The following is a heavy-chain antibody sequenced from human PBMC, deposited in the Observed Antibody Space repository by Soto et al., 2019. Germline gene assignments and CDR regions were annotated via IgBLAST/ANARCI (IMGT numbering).Heavy chain of an antibody. J-gene: IGHJ6*03. CDR2: ISGSGGST. Sequence: GGSLRLSCAASGFTFSSYAMSWVRQAPGKGLEWVSAISGSGGSTYYADSVKGRFTISRDNSKNTLYLQMNSLRAEDTAVYYCAKGRCSSTSCRAPYYYYMDVWGKGTKVTVSS. D-gene: IGHD2-2*01. V-gene: IGHV3-23*01. CDR3: AKGRCSSTSCRAPYYYYMDV. CDR1: GFTFSSYA.